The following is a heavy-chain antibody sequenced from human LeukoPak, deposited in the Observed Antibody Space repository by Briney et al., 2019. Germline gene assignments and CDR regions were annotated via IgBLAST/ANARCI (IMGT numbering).Heavy chain of an antibody. Sequence: PGGSLRLSCAASGFTFSDYYMSWIRQAPGKGLEWVSYISSSGSTIYYADSVKGRFTISRDNAKNSLYLQMNSLRAEDTAVYYCASSEVGATTGHDAFDIWGQGTMVTVS. CDR2: ISSSGSTI. V-gene: IGHV3-11*01. J-gene: IGHJ3*02. CDR3: ASSEVGATTGHDAFDI. CDR1: GFTFSDYY. D-gene: IGHD1-26*01.